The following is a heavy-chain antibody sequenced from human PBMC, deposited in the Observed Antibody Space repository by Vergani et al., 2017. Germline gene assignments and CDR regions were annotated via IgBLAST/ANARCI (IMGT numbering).Heavy chain of an antibody. CDR1: GYTFTSYW. CDR2: IYPGDSDT. J-gene: IGHJ5*02. Sequence: EVQLVPSGAEVKTPGASLKISCKGSGYTFTSYWIGWVRQMPGKGLEWMGIIYPGDSDTRYSPSFQGQVTISADKSISTAYLQWSSLKASDTAMYYCATLEQYCSGGSCYPGWFDPWGQGTLVTVSS. D-gene: IGHD2-15*01. V-gene: IGHV5-51*03. CDR3: ATLEQYCSGGSCYPGWFDP.